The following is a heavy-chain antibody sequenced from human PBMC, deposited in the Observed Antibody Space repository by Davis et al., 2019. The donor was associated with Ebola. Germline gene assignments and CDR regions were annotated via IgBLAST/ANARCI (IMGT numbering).Heavy chain of an antibody. CDR1: GDSVSSNSVV. V-gene: IGHV6-1*01. Sequence: SQTLSLTCAISGDSVSSNSVVWNWIRQSPSRGLEWLGRTYYRSKWYNDYAVSVKSRITINPDTSKNQFSLQLNSVTPEDTAVYYCARAGYYYYGMDVWGQGTTVTVSS. D-gene: IGHD3-10*01. J-gene: IGHJ6*02. CDR3: ARAGYYYYGMDV. CDR2: TYYRSKWYN.